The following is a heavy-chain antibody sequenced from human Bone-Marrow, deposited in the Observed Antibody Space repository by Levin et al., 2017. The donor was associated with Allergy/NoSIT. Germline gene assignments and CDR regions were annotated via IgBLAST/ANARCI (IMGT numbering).Heavy chain of an antibody. J-gene: IGHJ3*02. Sequence: GESLKISCKGSGYTFATSWIGWVRQMPGKGLESLGIIYPGDSESRNSPAFHGQVTISADTSINTAYLQWSSLKASDTAMYYCAKVDAFSWAFDIWGQGTMVTVSS. CDR2: IYPGDSES. CDR3: AKVDAFSWAFDI. V-gene: IGHV5-51*01. D-gene: IGHD2-2*01. CDR1: GYTFATSW.